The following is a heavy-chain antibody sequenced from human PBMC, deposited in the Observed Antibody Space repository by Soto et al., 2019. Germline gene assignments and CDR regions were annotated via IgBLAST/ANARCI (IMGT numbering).Heavy chain of an antibody. V-gene: IGHV1-69*10. D-gene: IGHD4-4*01. CDR3: ARDPDYSNYYYYGMDV. CDR2: IIPILGIA. CDR1: GGTFSSYA. J-gene: IGHJ6*02. Sequence: ASVNVSCKASGGTFSSYAISWVRQAPGQGLEWMGGIIPILGIANYAQKFQGRVTITADKSTSTAYMELSSLRSEDTAVYYCARDPDYSNYYYYGMDVWGQGTTVTVSS.